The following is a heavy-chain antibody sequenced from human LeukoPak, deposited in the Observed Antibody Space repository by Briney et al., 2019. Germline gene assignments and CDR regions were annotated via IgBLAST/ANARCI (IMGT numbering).Heavy chain of an antibody. J-gene: IGHJ3*02. Sequence: SGTLSLTCTVSGGSISSYYWSWIRQPPGKGLEWIGYIYYSGSTNYNPSLKSRVTISVDTSKNQFSPKLSSVTAADTAVYYCARAVAGAYDAFDIWGQGTMVTVSS. CDR3: ARAVAGAYDAFDI. D-gene: IGHD6-19*01. CDR2: IYYSGST. V-gene: IGHV4-59*01. CDR1: GGSISSYY.